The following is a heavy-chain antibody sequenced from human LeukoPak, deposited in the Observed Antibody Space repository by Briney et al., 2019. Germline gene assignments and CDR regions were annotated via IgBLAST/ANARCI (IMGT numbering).Heavy chain of an antibody. V-gene: IGHV3-23*01. CDR3: AKHSKGLWFGELLLRFDY. CDR1: GFTFSSYA. Sequence: PGGSLRLSCAASGFTFSSYAMSWVRQAPGKGLEWVSAISGSGGSTYYADSVKGRFTISRDNSKNTLYLQMNSLRAEDTAVYYCAKHSKGLWFGELLLRFDYWGQGTLVTVSS. CDR2: ISGSGGST. J-gene: IGHJ4*02. D-gene: IGHD3-10*01.